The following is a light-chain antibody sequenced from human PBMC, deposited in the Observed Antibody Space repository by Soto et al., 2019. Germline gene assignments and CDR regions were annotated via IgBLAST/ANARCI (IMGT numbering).Light chain of an antibody. CDR3: QQYGSSPWT. CDR2: DAS. V-gene: IGKV3D-20*01. CDR1: QSVSSH. Sequence: IAMTQSPATLSVSPGEGATSSAVASQSVSSHLAWYQHKPGQAPRLLFYDASSRATGIPDRFSGSGSGTDFTLTISRLEPEDFAVYYCQQYGSSPWTFGQGTKVDI. J-gene: IGKJ1*01.